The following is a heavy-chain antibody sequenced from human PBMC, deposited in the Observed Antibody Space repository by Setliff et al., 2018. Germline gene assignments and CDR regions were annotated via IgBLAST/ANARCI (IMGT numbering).Heavy chain of an antibody. CDR2: INHSGST. CDR1: GGSFSNYY. Sequence: SETLSLTCTVYGGSFSNYYWSWIRQPPGKGLEWIGEINHSGSTNYNPSRQSRVAISVDTSKNYFSLDVNSVTAADTAVYYCVRESRRTWYRRDFWGQGTLVTVSS. V-gene: IGHV4-34*01. J-gene: IGHJ4*02. CDR3: VRESRRTWYRRDF. D-gene: IGHD6-13*01.